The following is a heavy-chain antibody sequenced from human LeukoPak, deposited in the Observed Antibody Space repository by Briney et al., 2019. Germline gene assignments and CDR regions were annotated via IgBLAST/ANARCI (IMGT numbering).Heavy chain of an antibody. Sequence: ASVKVSCKASGYTFTGYYMHWVRQAPGQGLEWMGWINPNSGGTNYAQKFQGRVTMTRDTSISTAYMELRSLRSDDTAVYYCARGGLRYSSSWSYYYYYYYMDVWGKGTTVTVSS. V-gene: IGHV1-2*02. CDR3: ARGGLRYSSSWSYYYYYYYMDV. D-gene: IGHD6-13*01. J-gene: IGHJ6*03. CDR1: GYTFTGYY. CDR2: INPNSGGT.